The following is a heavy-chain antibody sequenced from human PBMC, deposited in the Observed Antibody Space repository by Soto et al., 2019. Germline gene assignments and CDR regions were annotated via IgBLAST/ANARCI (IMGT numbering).Heavy chain of an antibody. D-gene: IGHD6-13*01. CDR2: MNPNNGNT. J-gene: IGHJ5*01. V-gene: IGHV1-8*01. Sequence: QVLLVQSGAEMKKPGASVKVSCEASGYTFTTYEINWVRQATGQGLEWMGWMNPNNGNTGFAQKFQGRVTMTRNTSISTAYMELSSLTSEDTVVYYCARGDSFTSSWYWFDSWGQGTPVTVSS. CDR1: GYTFTTYE. CDR3: ARGDSFTSSWYWFDS.